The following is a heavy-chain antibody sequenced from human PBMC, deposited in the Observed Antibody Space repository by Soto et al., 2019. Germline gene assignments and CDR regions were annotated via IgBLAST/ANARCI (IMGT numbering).Heavy chain of an antibody. D-gene: IGHD2-2*01. CDR2: ISGSGGST. V-gene: IGHV3-23*01. J-gene: IGHJ4*02. CDR1: GFTFSSYA. Sequence: GGSLRLSCAASGFTFSSYAMSWVRQAPGKGLEWVSAISGSGGSTYYADSVKGRFTISRDNSKNTLYLQMNSLRAEDTAVYYCAKVDVVVPAAPMLYWGQGTLVTVSS. CDR3: AKVDVVVPAAPMLY.